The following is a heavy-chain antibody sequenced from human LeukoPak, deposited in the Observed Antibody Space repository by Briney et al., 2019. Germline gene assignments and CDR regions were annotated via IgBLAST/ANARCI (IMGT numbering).Heavy chain of an antibody. CDR1: GFTLSSFE. V-gene: IGHV3-48*03. CDR2: ISSSGRTI. D-gene: IGHD6-6*01. Sequence: GGSLRLSCAAAGFTLSSFEMNWVRQAPGKGLEWVSYISSSGRTIYYADSVKGRFTISRDNAKNSLYLQMNSPRAEDTAVYYCARRGSSTRDLDYWGQGTLVTVSS. CDR3: ARRGSSTRDLDY. J-gene: IGHJ4*02.